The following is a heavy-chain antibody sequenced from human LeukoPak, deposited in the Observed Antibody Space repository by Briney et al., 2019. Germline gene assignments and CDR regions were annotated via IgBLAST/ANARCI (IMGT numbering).Heavy chain of an antibody. CDR1: GGSISSGDYY. J-gene: IGHJ5*02. CDR3: ARPYYYDSRIDP. V-gene: IGHV4-30-4*01. CDR2: MYYSGST. D-gene: IGHD3-22*01. Sequence: SQTLSLTCTVSGGSISSGDYYWSWIHQPPGKGLEWIAYMYYSGSTYYNPSLKSRVTMSADTSKNQLSLKLSSVTAADTAVYYCARPYYYDSRIDPWGQGILVTVSS.